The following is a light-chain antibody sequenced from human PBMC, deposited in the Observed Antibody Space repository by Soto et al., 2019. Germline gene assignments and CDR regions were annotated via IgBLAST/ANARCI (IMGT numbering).Light chain of an antibody. CDR2: RAS. V-gene: IGKV1-5*03. Sequence: TQLTQAPSSLCAYVGDGVTISCRASQSISSWLAWYKPKPGKAPNILIYRASSSESGVPSRFSGSGSGTEFTLTMSSLQPDDFATYCCQQYHSYPISFGHGTRLEI. CDR1: QSISSW. CDR3: QQYHSYPIS. J-gene: IGKJ5*01.